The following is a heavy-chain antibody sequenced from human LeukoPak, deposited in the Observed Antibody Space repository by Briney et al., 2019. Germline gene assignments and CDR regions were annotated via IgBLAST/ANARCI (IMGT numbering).Heavy chain of an antibody. D-gene: IGHD3-10*01. CDR3: ASSSEGSGSYYFDY. CDR1: GGSISSGGYY. V-gene: IGHV4-30-2*01. J-gene: IGHJ4*02. CDR2: IYHSGST. Sequence: SETLSLTCTVSGGSISSGGYYWSWIRQPPGKGLEWIGYIYHSGSTYYNPSLKSRVTISVDRSKNQFSLKLSSVTAADTAVYYCASSSEGSGSYYFDYWGQGTLVTVSS.